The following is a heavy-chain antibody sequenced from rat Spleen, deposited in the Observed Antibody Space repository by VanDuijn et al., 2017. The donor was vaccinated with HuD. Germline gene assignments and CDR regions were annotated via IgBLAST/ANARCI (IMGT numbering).Heavy chain of an antibody. CDR3: ARYYYGYWYFDF. J-gene: IGHJ1*01. D-gene: IGHD1-1*01. CDR2: IIYDGTRT. CDR1: GFTFSDYG. V-gene: IGHV5-7*01. Sequence: EVQLVESGGGLVQPGRSLKLSCAASGFTFSDYGVAWVRQAPKKGLEWVATIIYDGTRTYYRDSVKGRFTISRDNAKSTLYLQMDSLRSEDTATYYCARYYYGYWYFDFWGPGTMVTVSS.